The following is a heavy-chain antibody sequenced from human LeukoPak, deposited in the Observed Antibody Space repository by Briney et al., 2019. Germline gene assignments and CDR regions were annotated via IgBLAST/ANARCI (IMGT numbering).Heavy chain of an antibody. CDR3: ARGRPGYCSGGSCLPTDY. Sequence: ASVKVSCKASGYTFTSYDINWVRQATGQGLEWMGWMNPNSGNTGYAQKFQGRVTMTRNTSISTAYMELSSLRSEDTAVYYCARGRPGYCSGGSCLPTDYWGQGTLVTVSS. CDR1: GYTFTSYD. CDR2: MNPNSGNT. J-gene: IGHJ4*02. V-gene: IGHV1-8*01. D-gene: IGHD2-15*01.